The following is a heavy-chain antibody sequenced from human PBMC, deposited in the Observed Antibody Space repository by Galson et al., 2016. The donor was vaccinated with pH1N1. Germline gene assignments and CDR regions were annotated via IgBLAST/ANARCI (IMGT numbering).Heavy chain of an antibody. D-gene: IGHD4-17*01. CDR1: GFSLSTSGMC. V-gene: IGHV2-70*01. CDR2: IDWDDDK. J-gene: IGHJ4*03. CDR3: ARLYYGDYWGYFGY. Sequence: PALVKPTQTLSLTCTFSGFSLSTSGMCVSWIRQPPGKALEWLALIDWDDDKYYSTSLKTRLTISKGTSKNQVVLTMTNMDPVDTATCYCARLYYGDYWGYFGYWGQGTLVTVSS.